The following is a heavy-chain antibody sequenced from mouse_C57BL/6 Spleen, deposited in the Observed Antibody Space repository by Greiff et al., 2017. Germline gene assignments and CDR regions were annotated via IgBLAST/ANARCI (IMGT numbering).Heavy chain of an antibody. Sequence: QVQLQQPGAELVKPGASVKMSCKASGYTFTSYWITWVKQRPGQGLEWIGDIYPGSGSTKYNEKFKSKATLTVDTSSSTAYMQLSSLTSEDSAVYYCARENYYGSSHPWFAYWGQWTLVTVSA. V-gene: IGHV1-55*01. CDR3: ARENYYGSSHPWFAY. D-gene: IGHD1-1*01. CDR1: GYTFTSYW. J-gene: IGHJ3*01. CDR2: IYPGSGST.